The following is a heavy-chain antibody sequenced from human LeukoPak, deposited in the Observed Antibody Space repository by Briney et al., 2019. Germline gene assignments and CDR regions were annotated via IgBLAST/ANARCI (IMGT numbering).Heavy chain of an antibody. CDR3: AKGHCSSTSCYVVDY. D-gene: IGHD2-2*01. J-gene: IGHJ4*02. V-gene: IGHV3-9*01. CDR2: ISWNSGSI. Sequence: GRSLRLSCAASGFTFDDYAMHWVRQAPGKGLEWVSGISWNSGSIGYADSAKGRFTISRDNAKNSLYLQMNSLRAEDTALYYCAKGHCSSTSCYVVDYWGQGTLVTVSS. CDR1: GFTFDDYA.